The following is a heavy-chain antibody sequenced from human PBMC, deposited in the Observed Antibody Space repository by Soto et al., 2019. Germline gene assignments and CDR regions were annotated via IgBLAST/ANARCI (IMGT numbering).Heavy chain of an antibody. V-gene: IGHV1-69*13. Sequence: SVQVSCKASGGTFSSYAISWVRQAPGQGLEWMGGIIPIFGTANYAQKFQGRVTITADESTSTAYMELSSLRSEDTAVYYCARDPLDYDSSGYYEYYYYGMDVWGQGTTVTVSS. J-gene: IGHJ6*02. CDR2: IIPIFGTA. CDR3: ARDPLDYDSSGYYEYYYYGMDV. CDR1: GGTFSSYA. D-gene: IGHD3-22*01.